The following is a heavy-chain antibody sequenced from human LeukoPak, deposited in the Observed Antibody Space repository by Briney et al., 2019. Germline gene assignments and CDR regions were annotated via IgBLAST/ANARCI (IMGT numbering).Heavy chain of an antibody. D-gene: IGHD4-4*01. J-gene: IGHJ4*02. Sequence: PGGSLRLSCAASGFTFSSYSMNWVRQAPGKGLEWVSSISSSTSYIYYADSVKGRFTISRDNAKNSLYLQMNSLRAEDTAVYYCARYRDGLFDYWGQGTLVTVSS. CDR1: GFTFSSYS. V-gene: IGHV3-21*01. CDR2: ISSSTSYI. CDR3: ARYRDGLFDY.